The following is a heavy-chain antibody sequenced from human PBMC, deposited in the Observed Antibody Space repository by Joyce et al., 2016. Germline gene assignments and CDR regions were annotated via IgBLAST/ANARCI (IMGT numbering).Heavy chain of an antibody. CDR1: GFTFSIYS. Sequence: EVQLVESGGGLVQPGGSLSLSCAAFGFTFSIYSINWVRQAPGKGVEWFSYISSSSSTIYYADSVKGRFTISRDNAKNSQYLQMNSLRAEDTAVYYCARGHYDYVWGTYRYYFDYWGQGTLVTVSS. J-gene: IGHJ4*02. V-gene: IGHV3-48*04. CDR2: ISSSSSTI. D-gene: IGHD3-16*02. CDR3: ARGHYDYVWGTYRYYFDY.